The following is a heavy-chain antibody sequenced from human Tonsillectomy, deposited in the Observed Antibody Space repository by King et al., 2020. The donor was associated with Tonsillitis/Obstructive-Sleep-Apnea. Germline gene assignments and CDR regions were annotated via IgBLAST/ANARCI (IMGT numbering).Heavy chain of an antibody. Sequence: YWGWVRQPPGKGLEWIGTIYYSGITYYNPSLKSRVTISVDTSKNQFSLKLSSVTAADTAVYYCARHSGAWITYFDYWGQGTLVAVSS. CDR2: IYYSGIT. CDR3: ARHSGAWITYFDY. V-gene: IGHV4-39*01. CDR1: Y. J-gene: IGHJ4*02. D-gene: IGHD3-10*01.